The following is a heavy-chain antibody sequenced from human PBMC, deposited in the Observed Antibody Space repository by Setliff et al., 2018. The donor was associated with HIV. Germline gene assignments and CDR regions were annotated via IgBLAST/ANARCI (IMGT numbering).Heavy chain of an antibody. CDR3: ARTYSSNWYIDY. D-gene: IGHD6-13*01. J-gene: IGHJ4*02. CDR2: MDSSGNT. Sequence: SETLSLTCTVSGGSITYSSYYWGWIRQPPGKGLEWIGSMDSSGNTYYSPSLKSRVTISVDTSKNQFSLKLSSVTAADTAIYYCARTYSSNWYIDYWGQGTLVTVSS. V-gene: IGHV4-39*07. CDR1: GGSITYSSYY.